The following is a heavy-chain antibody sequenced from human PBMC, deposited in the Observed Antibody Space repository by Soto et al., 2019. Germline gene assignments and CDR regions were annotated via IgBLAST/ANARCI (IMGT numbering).Heavy chain of an antibody. V-gene: IGHV4-34*01. CDR1: GGSFNDYY. Sequence: SETLSLTCAVYGGSFNDYYWSWIRQPPGKGLEWIGEINHSGHTNYNPSLKSRVTISVDTSKNQFSLTLTSVTAADTAVYFCAGKPNALYYFAYWGQGTLVTVSS. CDR3: AGKPNALYYFAY. J-gene: IGHJ4*02. D-gene: IGHD2-8*01. CDR2: INHSGHT.